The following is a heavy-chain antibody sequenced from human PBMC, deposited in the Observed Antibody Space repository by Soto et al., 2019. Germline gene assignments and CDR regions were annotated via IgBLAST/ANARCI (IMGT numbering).Heavy chain of an antibody. J-gene: IGHJ6*02. CDR3: AREIGIAAAGHYYYYGMDV. V-gene: IGHV1-46*01. CDR1: GYTFTSYY. Sequence: VASVKVSCKASGYTFTSYYMHWVRQAPGQGLEWMGIINPSGGSTSYAQKFQGRVTMTRDTSTSTVYMELSSLRSEDTAVYYCAREIGIAAAGHYYYYGMDVWGQGTTVTVSS. CDR2: INPSGGST. D-gene: IGHD6-13*01.